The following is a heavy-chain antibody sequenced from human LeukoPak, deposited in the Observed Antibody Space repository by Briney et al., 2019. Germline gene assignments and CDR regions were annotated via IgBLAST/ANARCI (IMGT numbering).Heavy chain of an antibody. D-gene: IGHD5-18*01. J-gene: IGHJ6*02. CDR2: ISYDGSNK. Sequence: GGSLRLSCAASGFTFSAFAMSWVRQAPGKGLEWVAVISYDGSNKYYADSVKGRFTISRDNSKNTLYLQMNSLRAEDTAVYYCARDIAVQLWLSDYYYYGMDVWGQGTTVTVSS. CDR3: ARDIAVQLWLSDYYYYGMDV. CDR1: GFTFSAFA. V-gene: IGHV3-30-3*01.